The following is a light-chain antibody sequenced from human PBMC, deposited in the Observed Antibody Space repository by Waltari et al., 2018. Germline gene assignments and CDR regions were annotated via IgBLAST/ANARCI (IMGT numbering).Light chain of an antibody. CDR2: EVT. J-gene: IGLJ1*01. V-gene: IGLV2-23*02. Sequence: QSGLTQPASVSGSPGQSITISCTGTSSDVGHHNLVSWYQPYPGKAPKLMVYEVTKRASGVSDRFSGSKSGNTASLTIYGLQSEDEADYYCCSYAGFGIYVFGTGTKVTVL. CDR1: SSDVGHHNL. CDR3: CSYAGFGIYV.